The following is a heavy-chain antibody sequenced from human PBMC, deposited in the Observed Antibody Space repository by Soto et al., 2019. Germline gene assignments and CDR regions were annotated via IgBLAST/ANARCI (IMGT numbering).Heavy chain of an antibody. Sequence: SETLSLTCTVSDDSFRGAEYYWSWIRQPLGRGPEWIGYTYYNGDTKYNPALRSRVTMSEDTSKNQFSLRLSSVTAADTAVYFCARGPAYIDGWRTFDLWGRGILVTVSS. V-gene: IGHV4-61*08. J-gene: IGHJ4*02. CDR3: ARGPAYIDGWRTFDL. D-gene: IGHD6-19*01. CDR1: DDSFRGAEYY. CDR2: TYYNGDT.